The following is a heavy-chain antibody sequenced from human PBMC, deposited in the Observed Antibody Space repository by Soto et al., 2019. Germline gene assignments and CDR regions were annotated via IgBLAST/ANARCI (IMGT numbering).Heavy chain of an antibody. D-gene: IGHD2-21*02. Sequence: EVQLLESGGDLVQPGGSLTLSCAASGFTFGTFTMSWVRQAPGKGLEWVSDISISGGSTYYADSVKGRFIISSDNSKNTVYLQMNSLRAEETAVYYCAKVGRSDWHRGFLDYWGQGTLVTVSS. V-gene: IGHV3-23*01. CDR3: AKVGRSDWHRGFLDY. CDR1: GFTFGTFT. J-gene: IGHJ4*02. CDR2: ISISGGST.